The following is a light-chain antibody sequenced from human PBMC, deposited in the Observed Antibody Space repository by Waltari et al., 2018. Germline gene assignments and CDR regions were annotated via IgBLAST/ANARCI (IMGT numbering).Light chain of an antibody. CDR3: SSYTSSNTWV. CDR1: SSDVGAYNY. J-gene: IGLJ3*02. CDR2: DVN. V-gene: IGLV2-14*01. Sequence: QSALTQPASVSGSPGQSITISCTGTSSDVGAYNYVSWYQQHPGKAPKLMIYDVNKRPSGVSNRFSGSKSGNTASLTISGLQAEDEADYYCSSYTSSNTWVFGGGTKLTVL.